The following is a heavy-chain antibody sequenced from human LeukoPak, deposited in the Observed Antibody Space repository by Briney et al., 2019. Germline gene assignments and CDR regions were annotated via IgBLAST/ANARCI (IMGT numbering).Heavy chain of an antibody. CDR3: AREGGYGSGRGWFDP. CDR1: GFTFSDYY. CDR2: ISSSSSYT. D-gene: IGHD3-10*01. V-gene: IGHV3-11*05. Sequence: GGSLGLSCAASGFTFSDYYMTWIRQAPGKGLEWVSYISSSSSYTEYADSVKGRFTISRDNAKNSVYLQMNSLRADDTAVYYCAREGGYGSGRGWFDPWGQGTLVTVSS. J-gene: IGHJ5*02.